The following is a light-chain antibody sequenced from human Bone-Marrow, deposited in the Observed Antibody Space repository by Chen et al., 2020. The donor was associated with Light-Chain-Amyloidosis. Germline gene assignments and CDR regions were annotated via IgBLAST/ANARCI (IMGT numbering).Light chain of an antibody. Sequence: VLMQSPGTLSSSPGEGANLSCRASQTISSNYLTWYQQKFGQAPRLLIYGSSSRATGIPDRFTGSGSGTDFTLTINRLEPEDFAMYYCQQYGTSPLTFGGGTKVEIK. J-gene: IGKJ4*01. CDR2: GSS. V-gene: IGKV3-20*01. CDR3: QQYGTSPLT. CDR1: QTISSNY.